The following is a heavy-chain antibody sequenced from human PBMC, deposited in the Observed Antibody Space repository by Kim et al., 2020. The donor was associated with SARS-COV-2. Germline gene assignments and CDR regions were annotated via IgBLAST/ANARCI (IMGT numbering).Heavy chain of an antibody. CDR2: T. Sequence: TNYNPSLKSRVSMSENTSKDQFSLKLSSVTAADTAVYYCARGYSNSFDYWGQGTLVTVSS. V-gene: IGHV4-59*09. CDR3: ARGYSNSFDY. J-gene: IGHJ4*02. D-gene: IGHD4-4*01.